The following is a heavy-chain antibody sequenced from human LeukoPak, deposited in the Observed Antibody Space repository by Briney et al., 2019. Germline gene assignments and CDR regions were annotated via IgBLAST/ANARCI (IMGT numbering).Heavy chain of an antibody. CDR2: ISSSGTT. CDR1: SGSISSGDYY. J-gene: IGHJ4*02. V-gene: IGHV4-30-4*01. Sequence: PSETLSLTCTVSSGSISSGDYYWSWIRQPPGKGLEWIGYISSSGTTYYNPPLRSRITISVDSSKSQFSLNLSSVTASDTAVYYCAGVGNGGYGGFDYWGQGTLVTVSS. CDR3: AGVGNGGYGGFDY. D-gene: IGHD5-12*01.